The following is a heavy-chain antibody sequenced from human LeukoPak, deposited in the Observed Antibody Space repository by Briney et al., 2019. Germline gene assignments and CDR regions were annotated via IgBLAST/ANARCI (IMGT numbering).Heavy chain of an antibody. CDR2: IGGSGGTT. J-gene: IGHJ3*02. V-gene: IGHV3-23*01. Sequence: PGGSLRLSCAASGFTFSSYAMSWVRQAPGKGLEWVSVIGGSGGTTFYADSVKGRFTISRDNSKNTLYLQMNSLRAEDTAVYYCAKDRATAGGNAFDIWGQGTMVTVSS. D-gene: IGHD5-12*01. CDR3: AKDRATAGGNAFDI. CDR1: GFTFSSYA.